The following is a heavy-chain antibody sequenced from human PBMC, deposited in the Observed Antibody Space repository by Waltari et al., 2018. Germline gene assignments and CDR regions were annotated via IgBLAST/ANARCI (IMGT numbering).Heavy chain of an antibody. J-gene: IGHJ4*02. CDR2: IIPILGIA. D-gene: IGHD6-19*01. Sequence: QVQLVQSGAEVKKPGSSVKVSCKASGGPFSSYAISWVRPAPGQGLEWMGRIIPILGIANYAQKFQGRVTITADKSTSTAYMELSSLRSEDTAVYYCARDDRNSSGWYWVDYWGQGTLVTVSS. CDR1: GGPFSSYA. CDR3: ARDDRNSSGWYWVDY. V-gene: IGHV1-69*09.